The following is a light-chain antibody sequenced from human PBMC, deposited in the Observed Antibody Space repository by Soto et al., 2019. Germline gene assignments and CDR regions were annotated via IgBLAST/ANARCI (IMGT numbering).Light chain of an antibody. V-gene: IGKV1-27*01. CDR3: QKYNSAPRT. Sequence: DFQMTQSPSSVSASVGDRVSITGRASKDFGNYLAWYQQKPGKAPKLLIYVSSYLQSGVPSRFSGTGSGTVFTLTISSLQPDDVATYYCQKYNSAPRTFGQGTKVEIK. CDR1: KDFGNY. J-gene: IGKJ1*01. CDR2: VSS.